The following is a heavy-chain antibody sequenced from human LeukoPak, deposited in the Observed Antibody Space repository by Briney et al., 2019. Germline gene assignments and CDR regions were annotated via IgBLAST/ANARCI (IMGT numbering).Heavy chain of an antibody. CDR3: GRDVLLVAGTPVGIDY. J-gene: IGHJ4*02. D-gene: IGHD6-19*01. CDR1: RYTFTSYG. Sequence: ASVKVSCKPSRYTFTSYGISWVRQAPGHGLKWMGWISAYNGNTNYAQKLQGRVTMTTDTSTSTAYMELRSLRSDDTAVYYCGRDVLLVAGTPVGIDYWGQGTLVTVSS. V-gene: IGHV1-18*01. CDR2: ISAYNGNT.